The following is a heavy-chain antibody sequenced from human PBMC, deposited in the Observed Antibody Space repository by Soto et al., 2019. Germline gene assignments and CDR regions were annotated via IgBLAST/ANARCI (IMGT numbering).Heavy chain of an antibody. CDR1: GFTFSSYA. D-gene: IGHD7-27*01. CDR3: AIVTGDKIGI. J-gene: IGHJ3*02. CDR2: ISGSGGST. V-gene: IGHV3-23*01. Sequence: GGSLRLSCAASGFTFSSYAMSWVRQAPGKGLEWVSAISGSGGSTYYADSVKGRFTISRDNSKNTLYLQMNSLRAEDAVVYYCAIVTGDKIGIWGQGTMVTVSS.